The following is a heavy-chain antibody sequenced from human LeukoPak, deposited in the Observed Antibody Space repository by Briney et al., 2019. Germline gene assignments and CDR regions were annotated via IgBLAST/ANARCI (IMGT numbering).Heavy chain of an antibody. CDR2: IKQDGSEK. CDR3: ARDPRSSWFGGLDS. V-gene: IGHV3-7*01. Sequence: PGGSLRLSCAASGVTFSTYWMSWVRQAPGRGLEWVANIKQDGSEKDYVDSVKGRFTISRDNAKSSLYLQMNSLRVDDTAVYYCARDPRSSWFGGLDSWGQGTLVTVSS. J-gene: IGHJ4*02. D-gene: IGHD6-13*01. CDR1: GVTFSTYW.